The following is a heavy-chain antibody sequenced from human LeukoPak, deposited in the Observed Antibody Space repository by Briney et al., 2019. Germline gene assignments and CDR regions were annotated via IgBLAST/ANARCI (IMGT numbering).Heavy chain of an antibody. CDR3: ARGLDYSNANWFDP. V-gene: IGHV3-20*04. CDR2: INWNGGST. Sequence: GGSLRLSCAASGFTFDDYGMSWVRQAPGKGLEWVSGINWNGGSTGYADSVKGRFTISRDNAKNSLYLQMNSLSAEDTALYYCARGLDYSNANWFDPWGQGTLVTVSS. CDR1: GFTFDDYG. J-gene: IGHJ5*02. D-gene: IGHD4-11*01.